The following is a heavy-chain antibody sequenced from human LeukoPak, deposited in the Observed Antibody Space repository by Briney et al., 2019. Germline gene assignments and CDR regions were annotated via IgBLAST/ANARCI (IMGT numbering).Heavy chain of an antibody. CDR1: GYTFTGYY. J-gene: IGHJ5*02. V-gene: IGHV1-2*02. D-gene: IGHD4-17*01. CDR3: ARASTVKGWFDP. CDR2: INPNSGGT. Sequence: GALVKVSCKASGYTFTGYYMHRVRQAPGQGLEWMGWINPNSGGTNYAQKFQGRVTMTRDTSISTAYMELSRLRSDDTAVYYCARASTVKGWFDPWGQGTLVTVSS.